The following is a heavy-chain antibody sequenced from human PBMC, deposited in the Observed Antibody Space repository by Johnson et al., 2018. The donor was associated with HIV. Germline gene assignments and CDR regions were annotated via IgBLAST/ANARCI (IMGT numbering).Heavy chain of an antibody. J-gene: IGHJ3*02. CDR2: IKQDGSEK. D-gene: IGHD2-21*02. CDR1: GFTFSSYW. V-gene: IGHV3-7*01. CDR3: AKDRPLVVVTHDAFDI. Sequence: VQLVESGGGLVQPGGSLRLSCAASGFTFSSYWMSWVRQAPGKGLEWVANIKQDGSEKYYVDSVKGRFTISRDNAKNSLYLQMNSLRAEDTAVYYCAKDRPLVVVTHDAFDIWGQGTMVTVSS.